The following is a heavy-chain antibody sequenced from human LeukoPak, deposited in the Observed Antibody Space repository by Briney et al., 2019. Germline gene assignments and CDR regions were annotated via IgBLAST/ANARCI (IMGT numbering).Heavy chain of an antibody. J-gene: IGHJ3*01. CDR1: GYSFTTYW. CDR3: ARQRDLTDAFDV. D-gene: IGHD3-9*01. V-gene: IGHV5-51*01. Sequence: GESLKISCKGSGYSFTTYWIGWVRQMPGKGLEWMGVIYPGDSDTRYSPSFQGQVTISADKSISTAHLQWSSLKASDTAMYYCARQRDLTDAFDVWGQGTMVTVSS. CDR2: IYPGDSDT.